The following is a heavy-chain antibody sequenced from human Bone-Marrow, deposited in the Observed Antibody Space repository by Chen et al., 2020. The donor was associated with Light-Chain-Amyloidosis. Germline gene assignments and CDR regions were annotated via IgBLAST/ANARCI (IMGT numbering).Heavy chain of an antibody. CDR3: ARRRDGYNFDY. CDR1: GYTFPNYW. Sequence: EVQLEQSGPEVKKPGESLKISCKGSGYTFPNYWIGWVRQMPGKGPEWMGVIYPDASDARYSPSFDGQVTISADKSITTAYLQWRSLKASDTAMYYCARRRDGYNFDYWGQGTLVTVSS. J-gene: IGHJ4*02. D-gene: IGHD5-12*01. V-gene: IGHV5-51*01. CDR2: IYPDASDA.